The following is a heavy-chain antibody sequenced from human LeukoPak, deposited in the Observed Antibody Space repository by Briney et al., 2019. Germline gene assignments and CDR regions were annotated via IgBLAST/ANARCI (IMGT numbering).Heavy chain of an antibody. CDR2: IIPIFGTA. V-gene: IGHV1-69*13. J-gene: IGHJ4*02. CDR3: ARDPRGSYLGSFDY. D-gene: IGHD1-26*01. CDR1: GGTFSSYA. Sequence: ASVKVSCEASGGTFSSYAISWVRQAPGQGLEWMGGIIPIFGTANYAQKFQGRVTITADESTSTAYMELSSLRSEDTAVYYCARDPRGSYLGSFDYWGQGTLVTVSS.